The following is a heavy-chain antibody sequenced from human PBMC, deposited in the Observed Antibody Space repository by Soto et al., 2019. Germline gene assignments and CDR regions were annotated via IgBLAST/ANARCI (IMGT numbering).Heavy chain of an antibody. CDR1: GGTFSSYA. J-gene: IGHJ6*02. V-gene: IGHV1-69*12. Sequence: QVQLVQSGAEVKKPGSSVKVSCKASGGTFSSYAISWVRQAPGQGLEWMGGIIPIFGTANYAQKFQGRVTITAEESTSTAYVELSSLRSEDTAVYYCASPPSSNRYYYGMDVWGQGTTVTVSS. CDR2: IIPIFGTA. CDR3: ASPPSSNRYYYGMDV. D-gene: IGHD4-4*01.